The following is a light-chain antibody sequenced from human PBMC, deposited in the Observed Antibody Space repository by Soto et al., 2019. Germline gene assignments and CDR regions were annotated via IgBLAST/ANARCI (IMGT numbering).Light chain of an antibody. CDR3: QQYGSSPYT. J-gene: IGKJ2*01. V-gene: IGKV3-20*01. Sequence: EIVLTQSPGTLSLSPGERATLSCRASQSVSSSYLAWYQQKPGQAPRLLIYGASSRATGIPDRFSGSGSGTEFTLTISRLEPEDFAVYYCQQYGSSPYTFGQGTKQQIK. CDR1: QSVSSSY. CDR2: GAS.